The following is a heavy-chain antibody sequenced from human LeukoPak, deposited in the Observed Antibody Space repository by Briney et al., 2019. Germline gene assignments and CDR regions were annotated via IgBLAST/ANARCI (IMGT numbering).Heavy chain of an antibody. J-gene: IGHJ3*02. D-gene: IGHD3-3*01. CDR1: GFIFSSYA. Sequence: PGGSLRLSCAASGFIFSSYAIHWVRQAPGKGLEWVALISYDGSNKHYADYVKGRFTISRDTSKNTLYLQMSSLRPEDTAVYYCARVFTPNLIFPRQKNAFDIWGQGTMVTVSS. V-gene: IGHV3-30*04. CDR3: ARVFTPNLIFPRQKNAFDI. CDR2: ISYDGSNK.